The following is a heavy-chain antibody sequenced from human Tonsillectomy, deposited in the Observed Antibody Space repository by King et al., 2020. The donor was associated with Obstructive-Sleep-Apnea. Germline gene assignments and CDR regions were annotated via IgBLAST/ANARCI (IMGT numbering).Heavy chain of an antibody. CDR2: IYYSGST. CDR1: CGSISSSLYY. CDR3: VTTTLQYYGSGTYGMDV. J-gene: IGHJ6*02. D-gene: IGHD3-10*01. V-gene: IGHV4-39*07. Sequence: QLQESGPGLVKPSETLSLTCTVSCGSISSSLYYWGWIRQPPGKGLEWIGGIYYSGSTYYNPSLKSRVTISVDTSKNQFSLKLGAVTAADTAVYYCVTTTLQYYGSGTYGMDVWGQGTTVTVSS.